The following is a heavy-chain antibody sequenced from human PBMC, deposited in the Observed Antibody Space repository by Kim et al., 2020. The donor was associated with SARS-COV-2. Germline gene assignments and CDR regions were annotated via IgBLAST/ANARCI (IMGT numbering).Heavy chain of an antibody. J-gene: IGHJ5*01. CDR2: ISDDGSKK. D-gene: IGHD2-2*01. CDR3: ARVSYASGWYES. Sequence: GGSLRLSCAASGFTFSTYAMHWVRQAPGKGLEWVAAISDDGSKKYYADSVKGRFTITRDNSKITLYLQMNSLRAEDTAVYYCARVSYASGWYESWGQGTLVTVSS. V-gene: IGHV3-30-3*01. CDR1: GFTFSTYA.